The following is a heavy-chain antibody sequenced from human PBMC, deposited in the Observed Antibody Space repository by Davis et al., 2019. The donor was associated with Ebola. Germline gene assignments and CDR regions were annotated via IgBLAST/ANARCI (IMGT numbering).Heavy chain of an antibody. J-gene: IGHJ4*02. Sequence: GSLRLSCTVSGGSIGGYHWSWIRQPPGKGLEWIGYIYDSGSTKYNPSLKSRVTLSLDTSKNQFSLNLSSVTAADTAVYYCASGKIFDRFDYWGQGTLVTVSS. CDR2: IYDSGST. CDR1: GGSIGGYH. CDR3: ASGKIFDRFDY. D-gene: IGHD3-3*01. V-gene: IGHV4-59*01.